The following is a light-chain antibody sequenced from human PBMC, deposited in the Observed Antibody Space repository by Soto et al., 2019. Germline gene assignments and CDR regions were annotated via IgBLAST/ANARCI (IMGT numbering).Light chain of an antibody. V-gene: IGLV2-14*01. CDR2: DVS. CDR1: SSDVGGYNY. Sequence: QSALTQPASVSGSPGQSITISCTGTSSDVGGYNYVSWYQQHPGKAPKLMIYDVSNRPSGVSSRFSGSKSGNTASLSISGLQPEDEAGYYCSSYTISSTVVFGGGTKLTVL. J-gene: IGLJ2*01. CDR3: SSYTISSTVV.